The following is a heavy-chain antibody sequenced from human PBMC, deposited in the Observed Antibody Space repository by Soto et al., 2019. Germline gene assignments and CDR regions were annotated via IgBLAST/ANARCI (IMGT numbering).Heavy chain of an antibody. CDR2: MNPSNGNT. J-gene: IGHJ5*02. D-gene: IGHD3-22*01. V-gene: IGHV1-8*02. CDR1: GYTFTTYD. Sequence: GASVKVSCKASGYTFTTYDVSWVRQASGQGLGWMGWMNPSNGNTGYAQKFQGRVTMTRNTSISTVSLILNSVTAADTAVYYCARVGPWVPYYYDSSPYTFENWFDPWGQGTLVTVSS. CDR3: ARVGPWVPYYYDSSPYTFENWFDP.